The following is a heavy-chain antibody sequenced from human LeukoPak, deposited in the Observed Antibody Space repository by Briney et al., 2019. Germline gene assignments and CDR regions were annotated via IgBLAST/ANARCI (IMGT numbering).Heavy chain of an antibody. D-gene: IGHD3-10*01. CDR3: AKDKSGTRDYQGAVDAFDI. CDR2: ISGSGGST. CDR1: GFTFSSYW. Sequence: GGSLRLSCAASGFTFSSYWMSWVRQAPGKGLEWVSAISGSGGSTYYADSVKGRFTISRDNSKNTLYLQMNSLRAEDTAVYYCAKDKSGTRDYQGAVDAFDIWGQGTMVTVSS. V-gene: IGHV3-23*01. J-gene: IGHJ3*02.